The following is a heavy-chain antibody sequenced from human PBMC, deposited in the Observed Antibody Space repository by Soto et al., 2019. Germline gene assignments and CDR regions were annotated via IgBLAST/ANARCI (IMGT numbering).Heavy chain of an antibody. Sequence: SETLSLTCTVSGASVTSGDYYWTWIRQPPGKGLEWIGYIYYSGNTNYSPSLKSRVAISLDTSHNQFSLKLSSVTAADTAVYFCARIPVDTYMTYWFDPWGQGTLVTVSS. D-gene: IGHD5-18*01. V-gene: IGHV4-61*08. CDR2: IYYSGNT. J-gene: IGHJ5*01. CDR1: GASVTSGDYY. CDR3: ARIPVDTYMTYWFDP.